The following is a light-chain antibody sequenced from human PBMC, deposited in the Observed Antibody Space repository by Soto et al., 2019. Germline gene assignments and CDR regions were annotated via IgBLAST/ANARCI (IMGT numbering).Light chain of an antibody. J-gene: IGKJ2*01. CDR1: QSVSSSY. V-gene: IGKV3-20*01. CDR3: RQYGSSPYT. Sequence: EIVLTQSPCTLSLSPGERATLSCRASQSVSSSYLAWYQQKPGQAPRPLIYVASSRATGIPDRFSGSGSGTDFNLTISRLEPEDFAVYYCRQYGSSPYTCGQGTKLEI. CDR2: VAS.